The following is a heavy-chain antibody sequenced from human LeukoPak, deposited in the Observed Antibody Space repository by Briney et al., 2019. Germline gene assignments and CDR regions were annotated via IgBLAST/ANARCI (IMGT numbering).Heavy chain of an antibody. D-gene: IGHD4-17*01. CDR2: IYYSGST. CDR1: GGSISSGGYY. CDR3: ARHGGGSGDYVPGPMYAFDV. V-gene: IGHV4-39*01. J-gene: IGHJ3*01. Sequence: PSETLSLTCTVSGGSISSGGYYWSWIRQHPGKGLEWIGYIYYSGSTYYNPSLKSRVTISVDTSKNQFSLKLSSVTAADTAVYYCARHGGGSGDYVPGPMYAFDVWGQGTMVTVSS.